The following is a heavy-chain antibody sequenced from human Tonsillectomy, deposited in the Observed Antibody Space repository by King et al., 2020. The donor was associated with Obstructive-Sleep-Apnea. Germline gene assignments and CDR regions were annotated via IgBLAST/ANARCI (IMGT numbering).Heavy chain of an antibody. CDR3: ARGPRDTSVVTHYGMDV. J-gene: IGHJ6*02. V-gene: IGHV3-30*04. Sequence: HVQLVESGGGVVQPGRSLRLSCAASGFTFSSYVMYWVRQAPGKGLEWVAVISNDEQYYADSVKGRFTVSRDNSKNTLYLRMNSLRGVDTAVYYCARGPRDTSVVTHYGMDVWGQGTTVTVSS. CDR1: GFTFSSYV. D-gene: IGHD5-18*01. CDR2: ISNDEQ.